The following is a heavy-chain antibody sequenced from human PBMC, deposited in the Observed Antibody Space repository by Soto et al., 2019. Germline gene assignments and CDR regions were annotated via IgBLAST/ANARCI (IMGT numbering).Heavy chain of an antibody. J-gene: IGHJ4*02. Sequence: QVPLVQSGAEVKKPGASVKVSCKASGYTFTGYYMHWVRQAPGQGLEWMGWINPNSGGTNYAQKFQGWVTMTRDTSISTAYMELSRLRSDDTAVYYCARDSGSYHEGIDYWGQGTLVTVSS. CDR1: GYTFTGYY. CDR2: INPNSGGT. CDR3: ARDSGSYHEGIDY. D-gene: IGHD1-26*01. V-gene: IGHV1-2*04.